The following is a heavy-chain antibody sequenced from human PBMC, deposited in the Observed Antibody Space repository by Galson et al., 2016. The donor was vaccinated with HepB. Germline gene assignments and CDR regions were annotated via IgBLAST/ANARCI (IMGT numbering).Heavy chain of an antibody. J-gene: IGHJ6*02. CDR3: ATKPRYCSGENCYYFGMDV. V-gene: IGHV1-69*13. CDR2: IIPISHNV. CDR1: GVTFRSYI. D-gene: IGHD2-15*01. Sequence: SVKVSCKASGVTFRSYIITWVRQAPGQGLEWMGGIIPISHNVKSGQKFQGRVIITADASTSTAYMELSSLRPEDTAAYYCATKPRYCSGENCYYFGMDVWGQGTTVTVSS.